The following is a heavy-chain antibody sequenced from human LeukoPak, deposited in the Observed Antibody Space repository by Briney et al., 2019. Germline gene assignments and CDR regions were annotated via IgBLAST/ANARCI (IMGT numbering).Heavy chain of an antibody. V-gene: IGHV3-15*01. J-gene: IGHJ4*02. Sequence: GGSLRLSCVASGFTFSAAWMTWARQAPGKWLECVGRIKSRTDGGTTDYATPVKGRFAISRDDSKNTLYLQMNSLKIEDTGVYYCTTVGSSWGFDYWGQGTLVTVSS. CDR2: IKSRTDGGTT. D-gene: IGHD6-13*01. CDR3: TTVGSSWGFDY. CDR1: GFTFSAAW.